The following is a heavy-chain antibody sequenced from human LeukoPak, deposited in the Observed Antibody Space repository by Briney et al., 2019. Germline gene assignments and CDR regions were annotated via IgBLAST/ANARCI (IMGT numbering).Heavy chain of an antibody. V-gene: IGHV4-39*07. D-gene: IGHD6-19*01. J-gene: IGHJ3*02. Sequence: PSETLSLTCTVSGGSISSSSYYWCWIRQPPGKGLEWIGSIYYSGSTYYNPSLKSRVTISVDTSKNQFSLKLSSVTAADAAVYYCASERGQAVAVMVAEDAFDIWGQGTMVTVSS. CDR3: ASERGQAVAVMVAEDAFDI. CDR1: GGSISSSSYY. CDR2: IYYSGST.